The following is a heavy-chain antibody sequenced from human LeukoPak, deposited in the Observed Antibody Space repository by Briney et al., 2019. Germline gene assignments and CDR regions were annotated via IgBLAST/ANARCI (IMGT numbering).Heavy chain of an antibody. V-gene: IGHV4-34*01. Sequence: PSETLSLTCAVYGGSFSGYYWSWIRQPPGKGLEWIGEINHSGSTNYNPSLKSRVTISVDTSKNQFSLKLSPVTAADTAVYYCARVVAIAAAGTDYFDYWGQGTLVTVSS. CDR3: ARVVAIAAAGTDYFDY. D-gene: IGHD6-13*01. CDR1: GGSFSGYY. CDR2: INHSGST. J-gene: IGHJ4*02.